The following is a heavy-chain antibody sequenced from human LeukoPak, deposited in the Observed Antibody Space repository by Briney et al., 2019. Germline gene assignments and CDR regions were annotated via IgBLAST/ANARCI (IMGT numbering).Heavy chain of an antibody. D-gene: IGHD6-19*01. J-gene: IGHJ4*02. CDR3: ARQWLVSPLFDY. CDR2: INHSGST. Sequence: SETLSLTCAVYGGSLSGYYWSWIRQPPGKGLEWIGEINHSGSTNYNPSLKSRVTISVDTSKNQLSLKLSSMTAADTAVYYCARQWLVSPLFDYWGQGPWSPSPQ. CDR1: GGSLSGYY. V-gene: IGHV4-34*01.